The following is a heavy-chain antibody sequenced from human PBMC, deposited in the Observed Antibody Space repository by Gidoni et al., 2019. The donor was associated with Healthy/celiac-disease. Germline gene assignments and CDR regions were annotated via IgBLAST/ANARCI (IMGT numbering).Heavy chain of an antibody. D-gene: IGHD1-1*01. Sequence: QVQLQQWGAGLLKPSETLSLTCAVYGGSFSGYYWSWIRQPPGKGLEWIGEINHSGSTNYNPSLKSRVTISVDTSKNQFSLKLSSVTAADTAVYYCARKFGWNDGRYYYYYMDVWGKGTTVTVSS. V-gene: IGHV4-34*01. CDR2: INHSGST. J-gene: IGHJ6*03. CDR3: ARKFGWNDGRYYYYYMDV. CDR1: GGSFSGYY.